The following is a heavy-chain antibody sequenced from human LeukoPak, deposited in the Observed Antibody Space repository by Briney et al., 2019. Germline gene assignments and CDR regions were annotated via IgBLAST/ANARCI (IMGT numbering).Heavy chain of an antibody. Sequence: SETLSLTCAVYGGSFSSYYWSWIRQPPGKGLEWIGEINHSGSTNYNPSLKSRVTISVDTSKNQFSLKLSSVTAADTAVYYCARVWKRFGERRNWFDPWGQGTLVTVSS. V-gene: IGHV4-34*01. CDR2: INHSGST. CDR3: ARVWKRFGERRNWFDP. CDR1: GGSFSSYY. D-gene: IGHD3-10*01. J-gene: IGHJ5*02.